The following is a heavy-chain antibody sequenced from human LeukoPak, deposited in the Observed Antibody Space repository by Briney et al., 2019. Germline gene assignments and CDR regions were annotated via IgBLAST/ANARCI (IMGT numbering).Heavy chain of an antibody. V-gene: IGHV3-13*01. CDR2: IDTAGDT. CDR3: ARVAPAGKGFDY. CDR1: GFTLSRYD. D-gene: IGHD6-13*01. Sequence: GGSLRLSCAASGFTLSRYDMHWVRQATGKGLEWVSAIDTAGDTYYPGSVKGRFTISRENAKNSLYLQMNSLRAGDTAVYYCARVAPAGKGFDYWGQGTLVTVSS. J-gene: IGHJ4*02.